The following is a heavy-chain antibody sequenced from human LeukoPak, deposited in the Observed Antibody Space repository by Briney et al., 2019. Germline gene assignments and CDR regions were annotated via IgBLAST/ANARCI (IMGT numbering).Heavy chain of an antibody. Sequence: SETLSLTCTVSGGSISSSSYYWGWIRQPPGKGLEWIGSIYYSGSTYYNPSLKSRVTLSVDTSKNQFSLKLSSVTAADTAVYYCARRLQGYGSGRPYYFDYWGQGTLVTVSS. J-gene: IGHJ4*02. CDR3: ARRLQGYGSGRPYYFDY. V-gene: IGHV4-39*01. CDR1: GGSISSSSYY. D-gene: IGHD3-10*01. CDR2: IYYSGST.